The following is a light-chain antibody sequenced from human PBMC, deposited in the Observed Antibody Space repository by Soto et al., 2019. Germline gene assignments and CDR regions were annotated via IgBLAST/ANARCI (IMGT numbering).Light chain of an antibody. CDR1: QRISSW. Sequence: DIQMTQSPSTLSATEGDRVTTTCRASQRISSWLAWYQQKPGKAPKVLIFDASSLESGVPSRFSGSGSATEFTLTISSLQPDDFATYYCQQYSTYPWTFGQGAKV. J-gene: IGKJ1*01. CDR3: QQYSTYPWT. CDR2: DAS. V-gene: IGKV1-5*01.